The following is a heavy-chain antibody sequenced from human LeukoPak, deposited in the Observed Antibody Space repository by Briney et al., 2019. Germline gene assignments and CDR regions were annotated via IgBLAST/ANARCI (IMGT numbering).Heavy chain of an antibody. CDR3: ARNGYNKKNAFDI. J-gene: IGHJ3*02. D-gene: IGHD5-24*01. V-gene: IGHV3-33*01. Sequence: GGSLRLSCAASGFTFSSYGMHWVRQAPGKGLVWVAGIWYDGSNKYYADSVKGRFTISRDNYKNTLYLHMNSLRAEDTAVYYCARNGYNKKNAFDIWGQGTMVTVSS. CDR1: GFTFSSYG. CDR2: IWYDGSNK.